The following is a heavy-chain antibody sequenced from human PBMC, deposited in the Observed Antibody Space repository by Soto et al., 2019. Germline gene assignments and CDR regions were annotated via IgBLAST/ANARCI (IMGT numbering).Heavy chain of an antibody. CDR3: AREDIVVVPAAKYYYYYGMDV. CDR2: IYYGGTT. CDR1: GGSISSYY. D-gene: IGHD2-2*01. J-gene: IGHJ6*02. V-gene: IGHV4-59*08. Sequence: SETLSLTCTVSGGSISSYYWSWIRQPPGKGLEWVGYIYYGGTTSYNPSLQSRVTISLETSKSQFSLRLTSVTAADTAVYYCAREDIVVVPAAKYYYYYGMDVWGQGTTVTSP.